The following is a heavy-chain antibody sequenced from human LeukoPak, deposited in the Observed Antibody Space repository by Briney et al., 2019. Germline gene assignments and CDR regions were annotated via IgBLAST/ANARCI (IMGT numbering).Heavy chain of an antibody. CDR1: GFTFSSYA. V-gene: IGHV3-30*18. D-gene: IGHD2-21*02. CDR2: ISHDGNNK. J-gene: IGHJ4*02. CDR3: AKVAKGNIVVVTAPDY. Sequence: GTSLRLSCAASGFTFSSYAIHWVRQAPGKGLQWLAVISHDGNNKFYTDSVKGRFTISRDNSKNTLYLQMNSLGPEDTAMYYCAKVAKGNIVVVTAPDYWGPGTLVTVSS.